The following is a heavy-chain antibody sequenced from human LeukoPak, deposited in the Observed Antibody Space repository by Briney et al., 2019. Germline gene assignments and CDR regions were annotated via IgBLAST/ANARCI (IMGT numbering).Heavy chain of an antibody. Sequence: GGSLRLSCAASGFTFSSYGMHWVRQAPGKGLEWVAVISYDGSNKYYADSVKGRFTISRDNSKNTLYLQMNSLRAEDTAVYYCAKVARYHDAFDIWGQGTMVTVSS. CDR1: GFTFSSYG. J-gene: IGHJ3*02. CDR3: AKVARYHDAFDI. CDR2: ISYDGSNK. V-gene: IGHV3-30*18. D-gene: IGHD2-2*01.